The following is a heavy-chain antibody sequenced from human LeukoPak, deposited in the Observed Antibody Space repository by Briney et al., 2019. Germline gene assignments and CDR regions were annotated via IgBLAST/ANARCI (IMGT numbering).Heavy chain of an antibody. J-gene: IGHJ4*02. CDR2: INHSGST. Sequence: TPSETLSLTCTVSGGSISSYYWSWIRQPPGKGLEWIGEINHSGSTNYNPSLKSRVTISVDTSKNQFSLKLSSATAADTAVYYCARRGSGYYYDYWGQGTLVTVSS. CDR3: ARRGSGYYYDY. D-gene: IGHD3-22*01. CDR1: GGSISSYY. V-gene: IGHV4-34*01.